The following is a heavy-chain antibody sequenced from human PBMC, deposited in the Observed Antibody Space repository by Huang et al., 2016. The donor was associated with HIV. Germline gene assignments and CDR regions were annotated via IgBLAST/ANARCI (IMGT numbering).Heavy chain of an antibody. J-gene: IGHJ4*02. CDR3: ARHGRDGYNYYFDY. V-gene: IGHV2-26*01. CDR1: GFSLRNARMG. CDR2: SFSNDEK. Sequence: QVTLKESGPVLVKPTETLPLTCTVSGFSLRNARMGVSWIRQPPGKALELLANSFSNDEKSYSTALKTRLTISKETSKSQVVLTMTNMDPVDTATYYCARHGRDGYNYYFDYWGQGTLVTVSS. D-gene: IGHD5-12*01.